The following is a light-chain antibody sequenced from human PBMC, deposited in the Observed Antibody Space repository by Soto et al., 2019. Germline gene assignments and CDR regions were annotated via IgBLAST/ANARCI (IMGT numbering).Light chain of an antibody. J-gene: IGLJ2*01. CDR1: NIGSKS. Sequence: SYELTQPPSVSVAPGKTARMTCGGNNIGSKSVHWYQQKPGQAPVAVIYYDSDRPSGIPERFSGSNSGNTATLTISRVEAGDEADYYCQVWDSSSDRVVFGGGTKLTVL. CDR3: QVWDSSSDRVV. V-gene: IGLV3-21*04. CDR2: YDS.